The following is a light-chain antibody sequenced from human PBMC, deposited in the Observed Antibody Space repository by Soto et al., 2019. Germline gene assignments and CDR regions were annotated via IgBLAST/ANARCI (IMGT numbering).Light chain of an antibody. CDR2: KTS. CDR1: QSISSW. CDR3: QQYNSYSYT. Sequence: DIQMTKSPSTLSASVGDRVTITCRASQSISSWLAGYQQKPGKAPKLLIYKTSSLESGVPSRFSGSGSGTEFTLTISSLQPDDFATYYCQQYNSYSYTFGQGTKLEIK. V-gene: IGKV1-5*03. J-gene: IGKJ2*01.